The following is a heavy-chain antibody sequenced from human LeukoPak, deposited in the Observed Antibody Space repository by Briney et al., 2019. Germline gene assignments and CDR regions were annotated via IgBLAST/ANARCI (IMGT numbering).Heavy chain of an antibody. CDR1: GFTFRNYW. J-gene: IGHJ3*02. CDR3: ARESTMIVVVPSLDI. Sequence: AGGSLRLSCAAAGFTFRNYWMGWVGQAPGKGLEWVSSISCSSSYIYYADSVKGRFTITRDNAKNSLYLQMNSMRAEDTAVYYCARESTMIVVVPSLDIWGQGKMVTVSS. CDR2: ISCSSSYI. D-gene: IGHD3-22*01. V-gene: IGHV3-21*01.